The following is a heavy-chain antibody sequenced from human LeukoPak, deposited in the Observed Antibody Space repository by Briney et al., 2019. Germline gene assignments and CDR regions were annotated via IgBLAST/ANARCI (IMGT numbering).Heavy chain of an antibody. CDR3: ASFGGSYGHFDY. CDR2: IIPIFGTA. D-gene: IGHD5-18*01. Sequence: SVKVSCKASGGTFSSYAISWVRQAPGQGLEWMGGIIPIFGTANYAQKFQGRVTITADESTSTAYMELSSLRSEDTAVYYCASFGGSYGHFDYWGQGTLVTVSS. J-gene: IGHJ4*02. CDR1: GGTFSSYA. V-gene: IGHV1-69*13.